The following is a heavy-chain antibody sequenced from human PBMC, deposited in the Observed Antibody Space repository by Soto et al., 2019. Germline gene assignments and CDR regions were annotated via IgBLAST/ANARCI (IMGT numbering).Heavy chain of an antibody. CDR2: ISSSSSTI. V-gene: IGHV3-48*01. J-gene: IGHJ4*02. CDR1: GFTFSSYS. CDR3: ARDPSDIVVVPENEPGY. Sequence: EVQLVESGGGLVQPGGSLRLSCAASGFTFSSYSMNWVRQAPGKGLEWVSYISSSSSTIYYADSVKGRFTISRDNAKNSLYLQMNSLRAEDTAVYYCARDPSDIVVVPENEPGYWGQGTLVTVSS. D-gene: IGHD2-2*01.